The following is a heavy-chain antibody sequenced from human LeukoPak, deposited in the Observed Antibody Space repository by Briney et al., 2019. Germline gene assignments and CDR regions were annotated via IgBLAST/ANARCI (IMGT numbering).Heavy chain of an antibody. D-gene: IGHD5-18*01. CDR1: GGSISSYY. V-gene: IGHV4-59*01. CDR3: ARARIQLWSYYFDY. J-gene: IGHJ4*02. CDR2: IYYSGST. Sequence: PSETLSLTCTVSGGSISSYYWSWIRQPPGKGLEWIGYIYYSGSTNYNPSLKSRVTISVDTSKNQFPLKLSSVTAADTAVYYCARARIQLWSYYFDYWGQGTLVTVSS.